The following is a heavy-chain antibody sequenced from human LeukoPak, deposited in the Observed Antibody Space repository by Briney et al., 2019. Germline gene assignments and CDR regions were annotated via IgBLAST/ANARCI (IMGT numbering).Heavy chain of an antibody. CDR2: INPNSGGT. D-gene: IGHD6-13*01. CDR1: GGTFSSYA. J-gene: IGHJ4*02. Sequence: GASVKVSCTASGGTFSSYAISWVRQAPGQGLEWMGRINPNSGGTNYAQKFQGRVTMTRDTSISTAYMELSRLRSDDTAVYYCARDFRQLVSEGLDYWGQGTLVTVSS. CDR3: ARDFRQLVSEGLDY. V-gene: IGHV1-2*06.